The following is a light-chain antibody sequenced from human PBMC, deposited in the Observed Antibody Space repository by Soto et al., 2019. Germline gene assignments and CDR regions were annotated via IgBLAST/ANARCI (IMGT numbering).Light chain of an antibody. J-gene: IGKJ1*01. Sequence: EIVLTQSPGTLSLSLGERATLSCRASQSVTSSYLAWYQQKPGQAPRLLIYGASSRATGIPDRFSGSGSGTDFTLTISRLEPEDFAVYYCQQYGSSPQTFGQGTKVEIQ. CDR1: QSVTSSY. V-gene: IGKV3-20*01. CDR2: GAS. CDR3: QQYGSSPQT.